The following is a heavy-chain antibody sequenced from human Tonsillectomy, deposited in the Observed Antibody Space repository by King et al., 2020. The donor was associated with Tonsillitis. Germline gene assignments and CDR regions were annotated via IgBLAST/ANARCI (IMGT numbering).Heavy chain of an antibody. V-gene: IGHV4-31*03. CDR1: GGSISSGGYY. D-gene: IGHD4-17*01. J-gene: IGHJ4*02. CDR2: IYYSGST. Sequence: QLQESGPGLVKPSQTLSLTCTVSGGSISSGGYYWSWIRQHPGKGLEWIGYIYYSGSTSYNPSLKGRVTISVDTSKNQFSLNLSSATAADTAVYFCARDRYGDYADYWGQGTLVTVPS. CDR3: ARDRYGDYADY.